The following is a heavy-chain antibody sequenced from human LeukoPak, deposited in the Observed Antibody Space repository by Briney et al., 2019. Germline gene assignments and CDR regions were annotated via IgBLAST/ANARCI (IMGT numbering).Heavy chain of an antibody. CDR1: GFTFSSYA. D-gene: IGHD1-1*01. CDR3: ARDLIGTGLDAFDI. CDR2: ISSNGGST. V-gene: IGHV3-64*01. Sequence: GGSLRLSCAASGFTFSSYAMHWVRQAPGKGLEYVSAISSNGGSTYYANSVKGRFTISRDNSKNTLYLQMNSLRAEDTAVYYCARDLIGTGLDAFDIWGQGTMVTVSS. J-gene: IGHJ3*02.